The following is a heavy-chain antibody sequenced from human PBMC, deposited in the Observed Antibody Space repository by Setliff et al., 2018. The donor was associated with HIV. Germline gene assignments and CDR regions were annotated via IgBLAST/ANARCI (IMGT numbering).Heavy chain of an antibody. CDR1: GFTFSDYY. CDR3: TTYYGSGRRGAFDI. J-gene: IGHJ3*02. V-gene: IGHV3-11*01. CDR2: ISSSGSTI. Sequence: GGSLRLSCAASGFTFSDYYMSWIRQAPGKGLEWVSYISSSGSTIYYADSVKGRFTISRDNAKNSLYLQMNSLRAEDTAVYYCTTYYGSGRRGAFDIWGQGTMVTVSS. D-gene: IGHD3-10*01.